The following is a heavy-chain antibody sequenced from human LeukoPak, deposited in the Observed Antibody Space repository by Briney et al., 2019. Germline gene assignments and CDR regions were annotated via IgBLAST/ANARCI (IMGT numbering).Heavy chain of an antibody. CDR2: IYYSGST. Sequence: SETLSLTCTVSGGSISSYYWSWIRQPPGKGLEWIGYIYYSGSTNYNPSLKSRVTISVDTSKNQFSLKLSSVTAADTAVYYCARGFRLGYCSGGSCYSYYGMDVWGQGTTVTVSS. CDR3: ARGFRLGYCSGGSCYSYYGMDV. V-gene: IGHV4-59*01. J-gene: IGHJ6*02. D-gene: IGHD2-15*01. CDR1: GGSISSYY.